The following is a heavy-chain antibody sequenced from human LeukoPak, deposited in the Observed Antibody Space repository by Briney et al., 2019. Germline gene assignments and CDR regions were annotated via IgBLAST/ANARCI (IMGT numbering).Heavy chain of an antibody. Sequence: PSETLSLTCTVSGGSISSYYWSWIRQPPGKGLEWIGYIYYSGSTNYNPSLKSRVTISVDTSKNQFSLKLSSVTAADTAVYYCAGSRVFGARYYYYMDVWGKGTTVTVSS. D-gene: IGHD3-3*01. J-gene: IGHJ6*03. CDR1: GGSISSYY. CDR2: IYYSGST. CDR3: AGSRVFGARYYYYMDV. V-gene: IGHV4-59*01.